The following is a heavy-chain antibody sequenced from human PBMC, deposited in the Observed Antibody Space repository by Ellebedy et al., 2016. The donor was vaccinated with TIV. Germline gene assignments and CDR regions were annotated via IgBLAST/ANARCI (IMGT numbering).Heavy chain of an antibody. CDR1: GFTFSSYG. J-gene: IGHJ4*02. D-gene: IGHD3-3*01. Sequence: GESLKISCAASGFTFSSYGMHWVRQAPGKGLEWVAVISYDGSNKYYADSVKGRFTISRDNSKNTLYLQMNSLRAEDTAVYYCAKPPAGSAYYTQTFDYWGQGTLVTVSS. CDR3: AKPPAGSAYYTQTFDY. V-gene: IGHV3-30*18. CDR2: ISYDGSNK.